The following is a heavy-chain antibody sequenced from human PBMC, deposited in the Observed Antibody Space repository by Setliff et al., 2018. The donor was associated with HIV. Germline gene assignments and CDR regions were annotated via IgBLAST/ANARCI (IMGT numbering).Heavy chain of an antibody. V-gene: IGHV4-4*09. D-gene: IGHD3-3*01. CDR1: GGSINNFY. CDR3: ARHSDFWSEDAFDI. Sequence: PSETLSLTCTVSGGSINNFYWSWIRQPPGKGLEWIGYISTSGSTKYNPSLKSRVTILVDPSNNQFSLRLSSVTAADTAVYYWARHSDFWSEDAFDIWAQGTVVTVSS. J-gene: IGHJ3*02. CDR2: ISTSGST.